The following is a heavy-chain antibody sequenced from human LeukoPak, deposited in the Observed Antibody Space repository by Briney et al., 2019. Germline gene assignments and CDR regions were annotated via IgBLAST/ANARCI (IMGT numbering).Heavy chain of an antibody. Sequence: GGSLRLSCAASGFTFDDYAMHWVRQAPGKGLEWVSGISWNSGSIGYADSVKGRFTISRDNAKNSLYLQMNSLRAEDTAVYYCAREEYYYDSSVLDAFDIWGQGTMVTVSS. CDR3: AREEYYYDSSVLDAFDI. D-gene: IGHD3-22*01. CDR2: ISWNSGSI. J-gene: IGHJ3*02. V-gene: IGHV3-9*01. CDR1: GFTFDDYA.